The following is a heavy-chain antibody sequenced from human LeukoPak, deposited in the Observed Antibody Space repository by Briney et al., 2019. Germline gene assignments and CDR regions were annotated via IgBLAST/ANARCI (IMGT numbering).Heavy chain of an antibody. CDR1: GGSISSYY. Sequence: KPSETLSLTCTVSGGSISSYYWSWIRQPPGKGLDWIGYIYYSGSTNYNPSLKSRVTISVDTSKNQFSLKLSSVTAADTAVYYCARFLDVNRLLLDYWGQGTLVTVSS. J-gene: IGHJ4*02. CDR2: IYYSGST. CDR3: ARFLDVNRLLLDY. V-gene: IGHV4-59*01. D-gene: IGHD3/OR15-3a*01.